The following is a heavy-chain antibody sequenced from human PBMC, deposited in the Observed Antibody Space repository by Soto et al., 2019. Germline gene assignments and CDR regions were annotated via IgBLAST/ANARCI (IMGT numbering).Heavy chain of an antibody. CDR1: GGPLRAFA. D-gene: IGHD2-2*02. Sequence: VEGSFKASGGPLRAFAIRWGRQAPGQSLEWMGGVIPIFGTANYAQKFQGRVTITADKSTSTAYMELSSLRSEDTAVYYCARDSDIVVVPAAISGAKIYYYYYGMDVWGQGTTVTVSS. CDR2: VIPIFGTA. V-gene: IGHV1-69*06. J-gene: IGHJ6*02. CDR3: ARDSDIVVVPAAISGAKIYYYYYGMDV.